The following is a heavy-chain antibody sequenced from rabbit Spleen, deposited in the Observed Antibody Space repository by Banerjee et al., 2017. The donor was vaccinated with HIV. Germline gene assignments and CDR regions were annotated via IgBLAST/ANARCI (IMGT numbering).Heavy chain of an antibody. CDR1: GIDFTNYY. V-gene: IGHV1S45*01. CDR3: ARDLTDVIGWNFGW. CDR2: IYAARGTT. D-gene: IGHD1-1*01. Sequence: QEQLTETGGGLVQPGGSLTLSCKASGIDFTNYYITWVRQAPGKGLEWIGIIYAARGTTDYASWVNGRFTISKTSSTTVTLQMTSLTAADTATYFCARDLTDVIGWNFGWWGPGTLVTVS. J-gene: IGHJ4*01.